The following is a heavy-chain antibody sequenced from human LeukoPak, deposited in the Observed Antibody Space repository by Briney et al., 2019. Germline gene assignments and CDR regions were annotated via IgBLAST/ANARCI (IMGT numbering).Heavy chain of an antibody. CDR2: ISVYNGHT. J-gene: IGHJ5*02. D-gene: IGHD3-22*01. CDR3: ARDSRITMIVVVPNWFDP. V-gene: IGHV1-18*01. Sequence: ASVKVSCKASGYTFTSYGISWVRQAPGQGLERMGWISVYNGHTNYAQKLQGRVTMTTDTSTSTAYMELRSLRSDDTAVYYCARDSRITMIVVVPNWFDPWGQGTLVTVSS. CDR1: GYTFTSYG.